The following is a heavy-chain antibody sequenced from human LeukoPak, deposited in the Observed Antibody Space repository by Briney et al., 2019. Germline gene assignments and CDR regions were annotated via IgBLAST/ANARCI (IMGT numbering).Heavy chain of an antibody. J-gene: IGHJ4*02. V-gene: IGHV5-10-1*01. CDR1: GYSFTSYW. CDR3: ARQDY. Sequence: HGESLKISCKVSGYSFTSYWISWVRQMPGKGLEWMGRVDPTDSYTDYSPSFEGHVFISTDKSISTAYLQWSSLKASDTAMYYCARQDYWGQGTLVTVSS. CDR2: VDPTDSYT.